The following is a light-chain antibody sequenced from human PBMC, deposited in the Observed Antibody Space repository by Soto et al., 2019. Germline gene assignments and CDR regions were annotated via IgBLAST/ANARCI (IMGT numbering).Light chain of an antibody. CDR2: LDSDGRH. CDR1: SGRYTYI. CDR3: QTWGTGIHEI. V-gene: IGLV4-69*01. Sequence: QLVLTQSPSASASLGASVKLTCTLSSGRYTYIIAWHQRQPGRGPRYLLSLDSDGRHNKGAGIPDRFSGSSSGAERYLTISSLQSEVEADYYCQTWGTGIHEIFGGGTKLTVL. J-gene: IGLJ2*01.